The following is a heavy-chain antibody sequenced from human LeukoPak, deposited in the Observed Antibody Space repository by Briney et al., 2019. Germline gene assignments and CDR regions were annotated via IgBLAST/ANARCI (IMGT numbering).Heavy chain of an antibody. Sequence: SETLSLTCTVSGGSISLYYWNWLRQPAGKGLEWIGRIFTSGITNYNPSLKSRVTMSVDTSKSQFSLALSSVTAADTAVYYCAREISGSYYNPLGYMDVWGKGTTVTVSS. CDR1: GGSISLYY. D-gene: IGHD3-10*01. V-gene: IGHV4-4*07. CDR2: IFTSGIT. CDR3: AREISGSYYNPLGYMDV. J-gene: IGHJ6*03.